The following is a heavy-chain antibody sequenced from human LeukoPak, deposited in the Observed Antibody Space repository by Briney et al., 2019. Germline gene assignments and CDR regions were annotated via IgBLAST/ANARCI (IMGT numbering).Heavy chain of an antibody. J-gene: IGHJ6*02. V-gene: IGHV1-2*04. Sequence: ASVKVSCKASGYTFTGYYMHWVRQAPGQGLEWMGWINPNSGGTNYAQKFQGWVTMTRDTSISTAYMELSRLRSDDTAVYYCAREVQLAIVVVIGYYYGMDVWGQGTTVTVSS. CDR3: AREVQLAIVVVIGYYYGMDV. D-gene: IGHD3-22*01. CDR1: GYTFTGYY. CDR2: INPNSGGT.